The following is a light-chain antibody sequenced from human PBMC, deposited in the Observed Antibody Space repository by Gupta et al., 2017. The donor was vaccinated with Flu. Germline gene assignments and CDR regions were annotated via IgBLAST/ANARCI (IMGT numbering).Light chain of an antibody. CDR3: QQDYKCPRT. CDR2: GAS. V-gene: IGKV3-15*01. CDR1: QNIKTK. Sequence: PDTLSMSPGEGGTLTCRASQNIKTKLDWYQKRPGQAPRLLIHGASTRECGIPARFSGSMSGTDFTLTISSLQSEDFAVYYCQQDYKCPRTFGRGTKLEIK. J-gene: IGKJ4*01.